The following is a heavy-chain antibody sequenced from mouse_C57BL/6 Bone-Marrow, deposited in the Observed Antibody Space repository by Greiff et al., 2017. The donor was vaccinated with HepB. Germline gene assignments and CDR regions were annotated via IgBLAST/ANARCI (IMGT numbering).Heavy chain of an antibody. Sequence: EVKLEESGAGLVKPGGSLKLSCAASGFTFSSYAMSWVRQTPEKRLEWVAYISSGGDYIYYADTVKGRFTISRDNARNTLYLQMSSLKSEDTAMYYCTRDRGLDFDYWGQGTTLTVSS. CDR1: GFTFSSYA. J-gene: IGHJ2*01. D-gene: IGHD2-14*01. V-gene: IGHV5-9-1*02. CDR2: ISSGGDYI. CDR3: TRDRGLDFDY.